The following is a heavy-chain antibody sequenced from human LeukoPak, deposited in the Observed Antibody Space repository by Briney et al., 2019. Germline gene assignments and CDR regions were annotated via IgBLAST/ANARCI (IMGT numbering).Heavy chain of an antibody. CDR3: AKDLYSSSSLIDY. V-gene: IGHV1-69*04. CDR2: IIPILGIA. Sequence: SVKVSCKASGGTFSSYAISWVRQAPGQGLEWMGRIIPILGIANYAQKFQGRVTITADKSTSTAYMELSSLRSEDTAVYYCAKDLYSSSSLIDYWGQGTLVTVSS. J-gene: IGHJ4*02. CDR1: GGTFSSYA. D-gene: IGHD6-6*01.